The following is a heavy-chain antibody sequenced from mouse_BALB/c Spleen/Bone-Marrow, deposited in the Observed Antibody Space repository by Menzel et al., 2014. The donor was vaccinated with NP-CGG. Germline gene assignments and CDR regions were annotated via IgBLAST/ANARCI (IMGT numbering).Heavy chain of an antibody. J-gene: IGHJ2*01. CDR3: ADLGDY. D-gene: IGHD4-1*01. Sequence: VQLKQSGAELVKPGASVKLSCSASGFNIKDTYIHWVKQRPEQGLEWIGRIDPANGNTKYDPKFQGKATVTADTSANTGYLQLSSLTSEDTAVYYCADLGDYWGQGTTLTVSS. CDR2: IDPANGNT. V-gene: IGHV14-3*02. CDR1: GFNIKDTY.